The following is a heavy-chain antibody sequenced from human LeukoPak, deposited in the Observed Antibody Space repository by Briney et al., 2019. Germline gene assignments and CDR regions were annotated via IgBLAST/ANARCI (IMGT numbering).Heavy chain of an antibody. CDR3: AKDRSGSYSGFDY. D-gene: IGHD1-26*01. CDR1: GFTFSSYA. Sequence: PGGSLRLSCAASGFTFSSYAMSWVRQAPGKGLEWVSVISGSGGSTYYADSVKGRFTISRGSSKNTLYLQMNSLRAEDTAVYYCAKDRSGSYSGFDYWGQGTLVTVSS. J-gene: IGHJ4*02. CDR2: ISGSGGST. V-gene: IGHV3-23*01.